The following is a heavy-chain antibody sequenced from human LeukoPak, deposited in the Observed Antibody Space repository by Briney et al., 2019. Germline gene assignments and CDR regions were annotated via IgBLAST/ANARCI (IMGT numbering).Heavy chain of an antibody. CDR2: INWNGGST. CDR3: ARVLGILRYFDF. CDR1: GFTFDDYD. V-gene: IGHV3-20*04. J-gene: IGHJ4*02. Sequence: GGSLRLSCAASGFTFDDYDMSWVRQAPGKGLEWVSGINWNGGSTGYADSVKGRFTISRDNAKNSLYLQMNSLRAEDTALYYCARVLGILRYFDFWGQGMLVTVSS. D-gene: IGHD3-16*01.